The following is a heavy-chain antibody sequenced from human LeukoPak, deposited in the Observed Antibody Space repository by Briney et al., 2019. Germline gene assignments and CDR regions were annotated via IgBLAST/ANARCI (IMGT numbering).Heavy chain of an antibody. Sequence: GGSPRLSCAASGFTFSSYSMNWVRQAPGKGLEWVSSISSSSSYIYYADSVKGRFTISRDNAKNSLYLQMNSLRAEDTAVYYCARDIAFYDSPSVNWFDPWGQGTLVTVSS. CDR3: ARDIAFYDSPSVNWFDP. J-gene: IGHJ5*02. D-gene: IGHD3-22*01. CDR1: GFTFSSYS. V-gene: IGHV3-21*01. CDR2: ISSSSSYI.